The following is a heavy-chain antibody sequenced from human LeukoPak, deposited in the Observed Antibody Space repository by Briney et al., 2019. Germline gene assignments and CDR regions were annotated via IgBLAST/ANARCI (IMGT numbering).Heavy chain of an antibody. CDR2: IYYSGST. V-gene: IGHV4-59*01. D-gene: IGHD3-10*01. CDR1: GGSISSYY. CDR3: ARRSSGWDYGSGSPHDAFDI. Sequence: SETLSLTCTVSGGSISSYYWSWIRQPPGKGLEWIGYIYYSGSTNYNPSLKSRVTISVDTSKNQFSLKLSSVTAADTAVYYCARRSSGWDYGSGSPHDAFDIWGQGTMVTVSS. J-gene: IGHJ3*02.